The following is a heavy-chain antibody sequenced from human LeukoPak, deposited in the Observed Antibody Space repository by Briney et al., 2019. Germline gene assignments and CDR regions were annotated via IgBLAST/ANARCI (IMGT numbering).Heavy chain of an antibody. CDR3: AKDISADNDAFDI. CDR2: ISGSGGST. Sequence: GGSLRLSCAASGFTVSSNYMSWVRQAPGKGLEWVSAISGSGGSTHYADSVKGRFTISRDNAKNSLYLQMNSLRAEDMALYYCAKDISADNDAFDIWGQGTMVTVSS. D-gene: IGHD3-3*02. CDR1: GFTVSSNY. V-gene: IGHV3-23*01. J-gene: IGHJ3*02.